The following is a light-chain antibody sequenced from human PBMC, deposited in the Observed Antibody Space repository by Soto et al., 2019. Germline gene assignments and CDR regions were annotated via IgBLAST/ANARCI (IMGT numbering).Light chain of an antibody. CDR2: AAS. J-gene: IGKJ1*01. CDR3: QQSYSTTPT. V-gene: IGKV1-39*01. CDR1: QSISSY. Sequence: DIQITQSPSSLSASVGDRVTITCRASQSISSYLNWYQQKPGKAPKLLIYAASSLQSGVPSRFSGSGAGTDFTRTISSLQPEDFETDDCQQSYSTTPTFGQGTKVDIK.